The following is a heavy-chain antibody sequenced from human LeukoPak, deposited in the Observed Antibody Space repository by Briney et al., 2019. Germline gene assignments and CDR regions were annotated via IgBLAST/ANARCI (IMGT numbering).Heavy chain of an antibody. Sequence: GGSLRLSCAASGFTFSSYAMSWVRQAPGKGLEWVSAVRETGASTFYADPVKGRFTISRDNSKNTLYLQMNSLRAEDTAIYYCAKEKAGSGSYYVDYWGQGTLVTVSS. D-gene: IGHD3-10*01. CDR3: AKEKAGSGSYYVDY. CDR2: VRETGAST. V-gene: IGHV3-23*01. CDR1: GFTFSSYA. J-gene: IGHJ4*02.